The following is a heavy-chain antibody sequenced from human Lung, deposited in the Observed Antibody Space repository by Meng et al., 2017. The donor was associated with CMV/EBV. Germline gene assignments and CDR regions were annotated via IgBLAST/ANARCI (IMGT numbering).Heavy chain of an antibody. Sequence: GESLKISCAASGFRFSTYTMNWVRQAPGKGLEWVSIITYDRTNKNYADSVKGRFTVSRDNSKNTLYLEMTNLRAEDTAIYYCARDRQMYSSLSSFDAWGQGALVTVSS. V-gene: IGHV3-30*04. D-gene: IGHD6-19*01. CDR3: ARDRQMYSSLSSFDA. CDR1: GFRFSTYT. CDR2: ITYDRTNK. J-gene: IGHJ4*02.